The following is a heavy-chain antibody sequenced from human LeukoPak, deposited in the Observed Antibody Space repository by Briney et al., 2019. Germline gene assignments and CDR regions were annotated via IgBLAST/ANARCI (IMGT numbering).Heavy chain of an antibody. CDR3: AKDYSSSWYSRYFQH. CDR2: ISGTGGYT. CDR1: GFTFNSYA. D-gene: IGHD6-13*01. J-gene: IGHJ1*01. Sequence: PGGSLRLSCAASGFTFNSYAMSWVRQAPGKGLEWVSTISGTGGYTYYADSVKGRFTISRDNSKNTLYLQMNSLRAEDTAVYYCAKDYSSSWYSRYFQHWGQGTLVTVSS. V-gene: IGHV3-23*01.